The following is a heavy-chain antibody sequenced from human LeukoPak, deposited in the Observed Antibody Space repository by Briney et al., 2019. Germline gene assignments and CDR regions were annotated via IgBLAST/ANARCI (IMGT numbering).Heavy chain of an antibody. CDR2: IIPIFGTA. D-gene: IGHD3-22*01. J-gene: IGHJ1*01. Sequence: SVKVSCKASGGTLSSYAISWVRQAPGQGLEWMGRIIPIFGTANYAQKFQGRVTITTDESTSTAYMELSSLRSEDTAVYYCARNDDSSGYYPSNFQHWGQGTLVTVSS. V-gene: IGHV1-69*05. CDR3: ARNDDSSGYYPSNFQH. CDR1: GGTLSSYA.